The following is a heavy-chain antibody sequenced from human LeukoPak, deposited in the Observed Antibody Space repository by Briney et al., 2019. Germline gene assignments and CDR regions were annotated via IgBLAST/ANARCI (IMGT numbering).Heavy chain of an antibody. V-gene: IGHV3-23*01. Sequence: GGSLRLSCAASGFTFTTYAINWVRQAPGKGLEWVSGISGSGDTTHYAHSVRGRFTISRDNYQNAVYLQMNSLRGDDTALYFCAKGGGGHCSGGFCSIFDYWGQGALVTVSS. D-gene: IGHD2-15*01. J-gene: IGHJ4*02. CDR3: AKGGGGHCSGGFCSIFDY. CDR2: ISGSGDTT. CDR1: GFTFTTYA.